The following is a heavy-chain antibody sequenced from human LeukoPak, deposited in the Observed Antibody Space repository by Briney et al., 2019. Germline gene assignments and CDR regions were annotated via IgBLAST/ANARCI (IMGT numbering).Heavy chain of an antibody. D-gene: IGHD4-17*01. CDR2: INYSGTT. CDR1: GGSSRSGDYY. Sequence: KTSETLSLTCTVFGGSSRSGDYYWGWIRQPPGKGLEWIGSINYSGTTYYNPSLKSRVAISVDTSKNQFSLKLSSVTAADSAVYYCARRGATVTTSLGAFDYWGQGTLVTVSS. V-gene: IGHV4-39*01. CDR3: ARRGATVTTSLGAFDY. J-gene: IGHJ4*02.